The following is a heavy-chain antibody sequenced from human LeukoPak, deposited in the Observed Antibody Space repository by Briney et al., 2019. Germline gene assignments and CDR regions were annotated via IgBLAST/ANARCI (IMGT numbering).Heavy chain of an antibody. J-gene: IGHJ4*02. CDR1: GGSFSGYY. V-gene: IGHV4-34*01. CDR3: ARETMTTVTTDYFDY. D-gene: IGHD4-11*01. CDR2: INHSGST. Sequence: TSETLSLTCAVYGGSFSGYYWSWIRQPPGKGLEWIGEINHSGSTNYNPSLKSRVTISVDTSKNQFSLKLSSVTAADTAVYYCARETMTTVTTDYFDYWGQGTLVTVSS.